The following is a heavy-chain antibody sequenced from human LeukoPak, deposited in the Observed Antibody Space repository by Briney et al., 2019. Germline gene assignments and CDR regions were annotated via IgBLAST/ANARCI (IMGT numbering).Heavy chain of an antibody. CDR3: AFRVVTSGAFDI. D-gene: IGHD4-23*01. J-gene: IGHJ3*02. CDR1: GGTFSSYA. V-gene: IGHV1-69*05. Sequence: ASVKVSCKASGGTFSSYAISWVRQAPGQGLEWMGGIIPIFGTANYAQKFQGRVTITTDESTSTAYMELSSLRSEDTAVYYCAFRVVTSGAFDIWGQGTMVTVSS. CDR2: IIPIFGTA.